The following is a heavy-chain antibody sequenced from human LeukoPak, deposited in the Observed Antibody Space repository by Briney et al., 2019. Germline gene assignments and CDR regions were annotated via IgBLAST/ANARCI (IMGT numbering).Heavy chain of an antibody. CDR1: GFTFNSYS. D-gene: IGHD3-3*01. J-gene: IGHJ4*02. CDR3: ARDRTIFGVVFDY. V-gene: IGHV3-21*01. Sequence: GGSLRLSCAASGFTFNSYSMNWVRQAPGKGLEWVSSISGSNSYIYYADSMKGRFTISRDNAKNSLYLQMNSLRAEDTAVYYCARDRTIFGVVFDYWGQGTLVTVSS. CDR2: ISGSNSYI.